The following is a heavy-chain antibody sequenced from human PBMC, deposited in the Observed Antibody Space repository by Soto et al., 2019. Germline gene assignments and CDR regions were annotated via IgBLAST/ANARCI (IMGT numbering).Heavy chain of an antibody. J-gene: IGHJ4*02. V-gene: IGHV3-21*01. CDR3: ARGGGYDYTGNDY. Sequence: GGSLRLSCAASGFTFSSYSMNWVRQAPGKGLEWVSSISSSSSYIYYADSVKGRFTISRDNAKNSLYLQMNSLRAEDTAVYYCARGGGYDYTGNDYWGQGTLVTVSS. CDR1: GFTFSSYS. CDR2: ISSSSSYI. D-gene: IGHD5-12*01.